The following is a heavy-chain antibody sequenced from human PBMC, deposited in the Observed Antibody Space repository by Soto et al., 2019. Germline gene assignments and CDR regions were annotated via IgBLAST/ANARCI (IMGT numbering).Heavy chain of an antibody. V-gene: IGHV1-69*06. J-gene: IGHJ6*02. D-gene: IGHD5-12*01. CDR2: IIPIFGTA. CDR3: ASDIVATYDYYYYGMDV. Sequence: SVKVSCKASGGTFSSYAISWVRQAPGHGLEWMGGIIPIFGTANYAQKFQGRVTLTADKSTSTAYMELSSLRYEDTAVYYCASDIVATYDYYYYGMDVWGQGTTVTVSS. CDR1: GGTFSSYA.